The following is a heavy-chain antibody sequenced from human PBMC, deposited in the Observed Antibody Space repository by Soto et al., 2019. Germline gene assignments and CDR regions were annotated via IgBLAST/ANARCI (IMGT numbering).Heavy chain of an antibody. CDR3: ARAYSGGIGVYFDY. V-gene: IGHV3-66*01. CDR2: IYSGGST. J-gene: IGHJ4*02. D-gene: IGHD1-26*01. Sequence: GGSLRLSCAASGFTVSSNYMSWVRQAPGKGLEWVSVIYSGGSTYYADSVKGRFTISRDNSKNTLYLQMNSLRAEDTAVYYCARAYSGGIGVYFDYWGQGTLVTVSS. CDR1: GFTVSSNY.